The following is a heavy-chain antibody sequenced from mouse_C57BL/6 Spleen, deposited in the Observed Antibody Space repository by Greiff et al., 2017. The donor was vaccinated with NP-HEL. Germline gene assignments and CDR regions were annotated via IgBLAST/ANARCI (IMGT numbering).Heavy chain of an antibody. Sequence: EVQLVESGGGLVKPGGSLKLSCAASGFTFSDYGMHWVRQAPEKGLEWVAYISSGSSTIYYADTVKGRFTISRDNAKNTLFLQMTSLRSEDTAMYYCARGLLLSYWYFDVWGTGTTVTVSS. CDR3: ARGLLLSYWYFDV. CDR1: GFTFSDYG. V-gene: IGHV5-17*01. CDR2: ISSGSSTI. J-gene: IGHJ1*03. D-gene: IGHD2-3*01.